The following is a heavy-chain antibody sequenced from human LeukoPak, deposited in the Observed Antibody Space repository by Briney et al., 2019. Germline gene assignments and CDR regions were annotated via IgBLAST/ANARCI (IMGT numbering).Heavy chain of an antibody. Sequence: GGSLRLSCAASGFTFDDYTMHWVRQAPGKGLEWVSLISWDGGSTYYADSVKGRFTISRDNSKNSLYLQMNSLRTEDTALYYCAKGSRGGYDILTGYYYYYYYMDVWGKGTTVTVSS. CDR1: GFTFDDYT. CDR2: ISWDGGST. J-gene: IGHJ6*03. V-gene: IGHV3-43*01. D-gene: IGHD3-9*01. CDR3: AKGSRGGYDILTGYYYYYYYMDV.